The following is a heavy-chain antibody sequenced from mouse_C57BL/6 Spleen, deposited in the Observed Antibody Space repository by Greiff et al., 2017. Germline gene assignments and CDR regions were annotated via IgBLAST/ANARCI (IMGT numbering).Heavy chain of an antibody. J-gene: IGHJ2*01. CDR3: TRERNWDDY. CDR1: GYTFTDYE. Sequence: QVQLKESGAELVRPGASVTLSCKASGYTFTDYEMHWVKQTPVHGLEWIGAIDPETGGTAYNQKFTGKAILTADKSSSTAYMELRSLTSEDSAVYYCTRERNWDDYWGQGTTLTVSS. V-gene: IGHV1-15*01. CDR2: IDPETGGT. D-gene: IGHD4-1*01.